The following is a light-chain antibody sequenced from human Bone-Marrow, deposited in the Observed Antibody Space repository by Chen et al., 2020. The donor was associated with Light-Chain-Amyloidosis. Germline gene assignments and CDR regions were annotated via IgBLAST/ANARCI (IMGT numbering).Light chain of an antibody. CDR1: SSDIGDYQY. CDR2: DVS. CDR3: YSHRHKV. J-gene: IGLJ1*01. V-gene: IGLV2-14*01. Sequence: QSALTQPASVSGSPGQSITISCTGTSSDIGDYQYVSWYQQHPGKAPKLMIYDVSHRPSGISDRFADSKDGNTASLTISGVQAADEAEYYCYSHRHKVIGTGTKVTIL.